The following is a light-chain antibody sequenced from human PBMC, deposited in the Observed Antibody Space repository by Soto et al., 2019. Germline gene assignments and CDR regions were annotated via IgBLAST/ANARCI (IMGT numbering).Light chain of an antibody. CDR2: SSS. Sequence: EIVLTQSPGTLSLSPGERATLSCRASQTISGTYLAWYQQKPGQAPRLLIYSSSSRAAGVSDRFSGSGSGTDFSLTISRLEPEDSAMYYCQQYGRSPTWTFGQGTKVDIK. V-gene: IGKV3-20*01. J-gene: IGKJ1*01. CDR3: QQYGRSPTWT. CDR1: QTISGTY.